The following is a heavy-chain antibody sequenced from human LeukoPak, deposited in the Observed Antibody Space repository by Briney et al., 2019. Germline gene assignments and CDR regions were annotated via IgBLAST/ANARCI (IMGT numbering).Heavy chain of an antibody. D-gene: IGHD2-2*01. J-gene: IGHJ4*02. CDR1: GFTFSSYG. CDR2: IRYDGSNK. CDR3: AKDPIPAAIWSDLPTDY. Sequence: GGSLRLSCAASGFTFSSYGMHWVRQAPGKGLEWVAFIRYDGSNKYYADSVKGRFTISRDNSKNTLYLQMNSLRAEDTAVYYCAKDPIPAAIWSDLPTDYWGQGTLVTVSS. V-gene: IGHV3-30*02.